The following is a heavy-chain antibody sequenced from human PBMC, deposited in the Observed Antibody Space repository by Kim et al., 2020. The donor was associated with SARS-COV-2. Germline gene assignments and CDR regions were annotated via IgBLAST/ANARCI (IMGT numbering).Heavy chain of an antibody. CDR2: ISSSSSYI. CDR3: AREIRPSYSTTTLDY. V-gene: IGHV3-21*01. CDR1: GFTFSSYS. D-gene: IGHD2-15*01. Sequence: GGSLRLSCAASGFTFSSYSMNWVRQAPGKGLEWVSSISSSSSYIYYADSVKGRFTISRDNAKNSLYLQMNSLRAEEAAVYYCAREIRPSYSTTTLDYWGQGTLVTVSS. J-gene: IGHJ4*02.